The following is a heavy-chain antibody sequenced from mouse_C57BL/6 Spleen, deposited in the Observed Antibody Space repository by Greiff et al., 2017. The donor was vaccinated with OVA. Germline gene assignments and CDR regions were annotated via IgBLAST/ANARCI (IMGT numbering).Heavy chain of an antibody. CDR1: GYAFSSYW. V-gene: IGHV1-80*01. CDR2: IYPGDGDT. CDR3: ARSGGNSVDYFDY. J-gene: IGHJ2*01. Sequence: VKLMESGAELVKPGASVKISCKASGYAFSSYWMNWVKQRPGKGLEWIGQIYPGDGDTNYNGKFKGKATLTADKSSSTAYMQLSSLTSEDSAVYFCARSGGNSVDYFDYWGQGTTLTVSS. D-gene: IGHD2-1*01.